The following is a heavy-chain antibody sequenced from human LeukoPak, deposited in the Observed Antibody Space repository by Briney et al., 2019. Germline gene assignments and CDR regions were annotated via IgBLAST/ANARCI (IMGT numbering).Heavy chain of an antibody. CDR1: GGTFSSYA. Sequence: GASVKVSCKASGGTFSSYAISWVRQAPGQGLEWMGGIIPIFGTANYAQKFQGRVTITADKSTSTAYMELSSLRSEDTAVYYCARDAYSSGWYGYFQHWGQGTLVTVSS. J-gene: IGHJ1*01. CDR2: IIPIFGTA. CDR3: ARDAYSSGWYGYFQH. V-gene: IGHV1-69*06. D-gene: IGHD6-19*01.